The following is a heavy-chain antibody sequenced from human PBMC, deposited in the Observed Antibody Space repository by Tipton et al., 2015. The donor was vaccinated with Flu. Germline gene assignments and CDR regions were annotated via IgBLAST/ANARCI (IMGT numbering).Heavy chain of an antibody. CDR2: ISWNSGRI. V-gene: IGHV3-9*01. CDR1: GFTFDDHA. CDR3: AKDFRNGDYEDDAFDF. D-gene: IGHD4-17*01. Sequence: SLRLSCAASGFTFDDHAMHWVRQAPGKVLEWVSGISWNSGRIGYADSVKGRFTISRDIAKNSLYLQMNSLRAEDTALYYCAKDFRNGDYEDDAFDFWGQGTMVTLSS. J-gene: IGHJ3*01.